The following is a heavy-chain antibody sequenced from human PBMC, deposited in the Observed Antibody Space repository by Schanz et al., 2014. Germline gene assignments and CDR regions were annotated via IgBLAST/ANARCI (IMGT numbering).Heavy chain of an antibody. Sequence: QVQLVESGGGVVQPGRSLRLSCAASGFIFGTAGLHWVRQPPGKGLEWVAVISSDGTNTYYADSVEGRFTISRDVSXXXXXMHMTXXXXXXXXXXXXVRLATXRXXXXXXXXXWGQGTLVTVSS. CDR1: GFIFGTAG. J-gene: IGHJ3*01. D-gene: IGHD2-2*01. CDR2: ISSDGTNT. V-gene: IGHV3-30*04. CDR3: VRLATXRXXXXXXXXX.